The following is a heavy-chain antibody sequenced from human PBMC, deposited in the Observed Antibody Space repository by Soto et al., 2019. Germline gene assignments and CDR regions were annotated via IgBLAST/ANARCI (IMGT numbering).Heavy chain of an antibody. CDR3: ARQKGRYSSGQAWSYYMDV. CDR1: GYSFTSYW. Sequence: PGESLKISCEGSGYSFTSYWIAWVRQMPGKGLEWMGIIYPGDSDTRYSPSFQGQVTMSADKSISTAYVQWSSLRASDTATYYCARQKGRYSSGQAWSYYMDVWGKGTAVTVSS. D-gene: IGHD6-19*01. CDR2: IYPGDSDT. V-gene: IGHV5-51*01. J-gene: IGHJ6*03.